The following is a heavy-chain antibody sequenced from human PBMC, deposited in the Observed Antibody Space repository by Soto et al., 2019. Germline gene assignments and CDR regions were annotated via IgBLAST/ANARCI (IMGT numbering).Heavy chain of an antibody. J-gene: IGHJ6*02. CDR1: GFTFSSYG. CDR2: IWYDGSNK. D-gene: IGHD1-26*01. Sequence: QVQLVESGGGVVQPGRSLRLSCAASGFTFSSYGMHWVRQAPGKGLEWVAVIWYDGSNKYYADSVKGRFTISRDNSKNTLYLQMNSLRAEDTAVYYCARDGARYYYYGMDVWDQGTTVTVSS. CDR3: ARDGARYYYYGMDV. V-gene: IGHV3-33*01.